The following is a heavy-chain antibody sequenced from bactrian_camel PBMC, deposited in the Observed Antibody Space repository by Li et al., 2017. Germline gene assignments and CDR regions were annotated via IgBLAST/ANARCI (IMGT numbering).Heavy chain of an antibody. CDR3: AADLGWCGSAPLQREFRN. V-gene: IGHV3S53*01. D-gene: IGHD6*01. J-gene: IGHJ4*01. Sequence: HVQLVESGGGSVQAGGSLRLSCAVSGNTISNYCMGWFRQAPGKEREGVAGIDSGGNTRYADSLKGRFAISRDTAKKTVHLQMNSLKPEDTAVYYCAADLGWCGSAPLQREFRNWGQGTQVTVS. CDR2: IDSGGNT. CDR1: GNTISNYC.